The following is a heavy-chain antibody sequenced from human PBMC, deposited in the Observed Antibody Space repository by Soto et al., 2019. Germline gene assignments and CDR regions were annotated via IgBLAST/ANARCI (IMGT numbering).Heavy chain of an antibody. J-gene: IGHJ3*02. V-gene: IGHV4-59*01. CDR2: IYYSGST. Sequence: PSETLSLTCTVSGGSISSYYWSWIRQPPGKGLEWIGYIYYSGSTNYNPSLKSRVTISVDTSKNQFSLKLSSVTAADTAVYYCGRGTRTIDYDFWSGPDAFDIWGQGTMVTVSS. CDR3: GRGTRTIDYDFWSGPDAFDI. D-gene: IGHD3-3*01. CDR1: GGSISSYY.